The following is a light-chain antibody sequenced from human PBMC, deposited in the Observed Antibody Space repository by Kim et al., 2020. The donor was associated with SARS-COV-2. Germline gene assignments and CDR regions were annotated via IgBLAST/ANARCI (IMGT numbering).Light chain of an antibody. V-gene: IGKV1-27*01. CDR2: SAS. CDR1: QGINNY. Sequence: SASVGDRLTITCPASQGINNYLASYQQTPGKVPNLLIYSASTLHSGVPSRFSGSGSGTDFTLTVTSLQPEDVATYYCQRYTSAPYTFGQGTKLEI. CDR3: QRYTSAPYT. J-gene: IGKJ2*01.